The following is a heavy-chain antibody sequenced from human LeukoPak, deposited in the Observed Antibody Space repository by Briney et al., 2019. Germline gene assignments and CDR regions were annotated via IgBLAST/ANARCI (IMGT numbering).Heavy chain of an antibody. Sequence: PSETLSLTCTVSGYSISSGYYWGWIRQPPGKGLEWIGSIYHSGSTYYNPSLKSRVTISVDTSKNQFSLKLSSVTAADTAVYYCARDRSGRHSDYWGQGTLVTVSS. V-gene: IGHV4-38-2*02. D-gene: IGHD6-19*01. CDR1: GYSISSGYY. CDR3: ARDRSGRHSDY. CDR2: IYHSGST. J-gene: IGHJ4*02.